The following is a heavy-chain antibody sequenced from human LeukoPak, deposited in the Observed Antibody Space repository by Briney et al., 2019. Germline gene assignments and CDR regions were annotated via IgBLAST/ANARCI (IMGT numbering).Heavy chain of an antibody. CDR2: MSPISGNT. CDR3: ARAKLRKANDY. V-gene: IGHV1-8*01. D-gene: IGHD6-6*01. Sequence: GWMSPISGNTGFAQKFQGRLTMTRNTAINTAYMELSSLRSEDTAVYYCARAKLRKANDYWGQGTLVTVSS. J-gene: IGHJ4*02.